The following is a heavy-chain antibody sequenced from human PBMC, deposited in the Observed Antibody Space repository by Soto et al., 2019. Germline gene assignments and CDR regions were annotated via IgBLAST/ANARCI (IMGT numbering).Heavy chain of an antibody. V-gene: IGHV4-4*07. J-gene: IGHJ5*02. CDR1: TGSITSYY. Sequence: SQRLSPTCTLATGSITSYYWSRIRQPAGKGLEWIGRIYTSGSANYNPSLRSRVTLSVDTSKNQLSMKLRSGTAADKAVYYCARGFTIGKDWFDVWGQGTLVTVSS. D-gene: IGHD3-3*01. CDR3: ARGFTIGKDWFDV. CDR2: IYTSGSA.